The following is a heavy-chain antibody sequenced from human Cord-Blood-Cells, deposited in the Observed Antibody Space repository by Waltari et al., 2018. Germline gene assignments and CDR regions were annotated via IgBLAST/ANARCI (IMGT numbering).Heavy chain of an antibody. CDR2: IVVGSGNT. CDR3: AADRGGSYGPDAFDI. CDR1: GFTFTSSA. V-gene: IGHV1-58*01. Sequence: QMQLVQSEPEVKKPGTSVKVSCKASGFTFTSSAVQWVRQARGQRLEWIGWIVVGSGNTNYAQKFQERVTITRDMSTSTAYMELSSLRSEDTAVYYCAADRGGSYGPDAFDIWRQGTMVTVSS. J-gene: IGHJ3*02. D-gene: IGHD1-26*01.